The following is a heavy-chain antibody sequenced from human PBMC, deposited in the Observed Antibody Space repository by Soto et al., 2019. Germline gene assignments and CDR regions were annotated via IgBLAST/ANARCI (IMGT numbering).Heavy chain of an antibody. CDR3: ARDRGYGDYADYDYHGMDV. Sequence: QVQLVQSGAEVKKPGSSVKVSCKASGGTFSSYAISWVRQAPGQGLEWMGGIIPIFGTANYAQKFQGRVTITADESTSTAYMELSSLRSEDTAVYYCARDRGYGDYADYDYHGMDVWGQGTTVTVSS. D-gene: IGHD4-17*01. CDR1: GGTFSSYA. V-gene: IGHV1-69*01. CDR2: IIPIFGTA. J-gene: IGHJ6*02.